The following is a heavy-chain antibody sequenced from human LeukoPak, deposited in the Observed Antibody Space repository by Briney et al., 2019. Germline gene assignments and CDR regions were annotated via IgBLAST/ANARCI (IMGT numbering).Heavy chain of an antibody. CDR3: ARDINRGGWWIGDWFDP. D-gene: IGHD6-19*01. CDR2: INPNSGGT. J-gene: IGHJ5*02. CDR1: GYTFTGYY. V-gene: IGHV1-2*02. Sequence: ASVKVSCKASGYTFTGYYMHWVRRAPGQGLEWMGWINPNSGGTNYAQKFQGRVTMTRDTSISTAYMELSRLRSDDTAVYYCARDINRGGWWIGDWFDPWGQGTLVTVSS.